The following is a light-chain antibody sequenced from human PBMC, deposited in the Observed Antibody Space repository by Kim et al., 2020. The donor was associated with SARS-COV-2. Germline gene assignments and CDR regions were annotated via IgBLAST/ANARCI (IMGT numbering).Light chain of an antibody. CDR1: QNINTY. J-gene: IGKJ2*01. CDR3: QQSYNTPYT. Sequence: DIQMTQSPSSLSASVGDRVTITCRASQNINTYLNWYQGKPGKAPKLLIYAASSLQTGVPSRFSGSGSGTDFILTIGSLQPEDFATYYCQQSYNTPYTFGQGTKLEIK. CDR2: AAS. V-gene: IGKV1-39*01.